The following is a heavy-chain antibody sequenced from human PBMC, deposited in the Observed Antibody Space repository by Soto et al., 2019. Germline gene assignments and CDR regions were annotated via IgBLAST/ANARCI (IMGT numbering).Heavy chain of an antibody. CDR2: FDPEDGET. CDR3: ATEGSSWYLDYYYMDV. CDR1: GYTLTELS. V-gene: IGHV1-24*01. D-gene: IGHD6-13*01. J-gene: IGHJ6*03. Sequence: ASVKVSCKVSGYTLTELSMHWVRQAPGKGLEWMGGFDPEDGETIYAQKFQGRVTMTEDTSTDTAYMELSSLRSEDTAVYYCATEGSSWYLDYYYMDVWGKGTTVTVSS.